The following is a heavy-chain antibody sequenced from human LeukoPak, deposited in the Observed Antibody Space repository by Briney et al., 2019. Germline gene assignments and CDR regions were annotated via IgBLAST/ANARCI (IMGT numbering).Heavy chain of an antibody. CDR3: ALDCCTGSRFDH. V-gene: IGHV3-23*01. Sequence: GGSLRLSCAASGFTFSSYAMSWVRQAPGKGLEWVSAISGSGGTTYYADSLKGRFTISRDNSRNTLSLQMNSLTVEDTAVYFCALDCCTGSRFDHWGQGTLVIVSS. CDR1: GFTFSSYA. D-gene: IGHD2-8*02. CDR2: ISGSGGTT. J-gene: IGHJ4*02.